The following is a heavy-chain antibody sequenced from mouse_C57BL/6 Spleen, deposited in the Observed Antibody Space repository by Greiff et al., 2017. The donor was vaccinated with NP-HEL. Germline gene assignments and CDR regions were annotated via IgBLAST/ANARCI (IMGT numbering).Heavy chain of an antibody. CDR2: IDPSDSYT. CDR1: GYTFTSYW. D-gene: IGHD1-1*01. CDR3: ARGYYGSSYGWYFDV. V-gene: IGHV1-59*01. Sequence: QVHVKQPGAELVRPGTSVKLSCKASGYTFTSYWMHWVKQRPGQGLEWIGVIDPSDSYTNYNQKFKGKATLTVDTSSSTAYMQLSSLTSEDSAVYYCARGYYGSSYGWYFDVWGTGTTVTVSS. J-gene: IGHJ1*03.